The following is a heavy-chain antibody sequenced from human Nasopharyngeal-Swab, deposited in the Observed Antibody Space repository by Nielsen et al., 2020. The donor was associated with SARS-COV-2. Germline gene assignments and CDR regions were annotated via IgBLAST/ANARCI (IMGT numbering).Heavy chain of an antibody. V-gene: IGHV1-18*01. CDR1: GYTFTSYG. D-gene: IGHD2-8*01. J-gene: IGHJ6*03. CDR3: ARDSIVLVVYAPNYYYDCMEV. Sequence: SLPLSCNASGYTFTSYGITCLRQPPAQGLECMGGISAYNGNTNYAQKLQGRVTMTTDTSTSTAYMALRSLRSDDAAVYYCARDSIVLVVYAPNYYYDCMEVWGKGRTVTVCS. CDR2: ISAYNGNT.